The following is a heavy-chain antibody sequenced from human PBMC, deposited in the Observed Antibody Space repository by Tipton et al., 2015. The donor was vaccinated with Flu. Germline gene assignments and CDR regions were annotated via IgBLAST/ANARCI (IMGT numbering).Heavy chain of an antibody. J-gene: IGHJ3*02. CDR2: INHSGST. CDR3: AKHCSGGNCSHAFDI. D-gene: IGHD2-15*01. Sequence: TLSLTCAVYGGSFSGYYWSWIRQPPGKGLEWIGEINHSGSTNYNPSLKSRVTISVDTSKNQFSLKLTSVTAADTAVYYCAKHCSGGNCSHAFDIWGQGTMVTVTS. V-gene: IGHV4-34*01. CDR1: GGSFSGYY.